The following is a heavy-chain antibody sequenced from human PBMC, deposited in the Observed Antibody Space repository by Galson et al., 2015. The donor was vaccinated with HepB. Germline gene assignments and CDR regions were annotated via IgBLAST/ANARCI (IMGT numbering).Heavy chain of an antibody. CDR2: ISYDGGNK. Sequence: SLRLSCAASGFTFSSYGMHWVRQAPGKGLEWVAVISYDGGNKYYGDSVKGRFTISRDNSKNTLFLQMNSLRVDDTAIYYCAKEGAEVGHPKFDSWGQGIQVTVSS. J-gene: IGHJ4*02. CDR1: GFTFSSYG. CDR3: AKEGAEVGHPKFDS. V-gene: IGHV3-30*18. D-gene: IGHD3/OR15-3a*01.